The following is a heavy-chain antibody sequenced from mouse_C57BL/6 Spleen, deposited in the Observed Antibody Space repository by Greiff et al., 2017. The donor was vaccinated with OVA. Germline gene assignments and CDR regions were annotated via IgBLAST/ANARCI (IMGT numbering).Heavy chain of an antibody. D-gene: IGHD6-1*01. CDR2: IYPGSGST. CDR3: ARGMCSDV. J-gene: IGHJ1*03. Sequence: QVQLQQPGAELVKPGASVKMSCKASGYTFTSYWITWVKQRPGQGLEWIGDIYPGSGSTNYNEKFKSKATLTVDKSSSTAYMQLSSLTSEDSAVYYCARGMCSDVWGTGTTVTVSS. CDR1: GYTFTSYW. V-gene: IGHV1-55*01.